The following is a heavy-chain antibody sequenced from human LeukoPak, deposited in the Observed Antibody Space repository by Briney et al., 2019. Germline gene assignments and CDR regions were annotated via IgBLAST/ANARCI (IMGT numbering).Heavy chain of an antibody. CDR1: GYTFTSYA. D-gene: IGHD2-2*01. CDR3: ARLVVPAAEYYYYYFMDV. J-gene: IGHJ6*03. V-gene: IGHV7-4-1*02. Sequence: ASVKVSCKASGYTFTSYAMNWVRQAPGQGPEWMGWINTNTGSPTYAQGFTGRFVFSLDTSVSTAYLQISSLKAEDTAVYYCARLVVPAAEYYYYYFMDVWGKGTTVTVSS. CDR2: INTNTGSP.